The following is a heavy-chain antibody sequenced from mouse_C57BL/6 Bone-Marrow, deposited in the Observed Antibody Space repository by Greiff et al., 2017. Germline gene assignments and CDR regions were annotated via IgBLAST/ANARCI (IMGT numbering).Heavy chain of an antibody. CDR1: GFTFSDAW. D-gene: IGHD1-2*01. Sequence: DVKLVESGGGLVQPGGSMKLSCAASGFTFSDAWMDWVRQSPAKGLEWVAEIRNKANNHATYYAESVKGRFTISRDESKSRVYLQMNSLRSEDTGIDYCTLHYYEGNDFDYGVQGTTLTVSS. CDR2: IRNKANNHAT. CDR3: TLHYYEGNDFDY. J-gene: IGHJ2*01. V-gene: IGHV6-6*01.